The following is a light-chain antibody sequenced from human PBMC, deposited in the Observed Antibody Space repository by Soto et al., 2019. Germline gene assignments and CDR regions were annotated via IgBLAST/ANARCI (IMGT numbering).Light chain of an antibody. CDR3: SSHTSSSTLVV. CDR2: DVS. V-gene: IGLV2-14*03. J-gene: IGLJ2*01. CDR1: SSDVGGYNY. Sequence: QSVLTQPASVSGSPGQSITISCTGTSSDVGGYNYVSWYQHHPGKAPKLMIFDVSYRPSGVSNRFSGSKSGNTASLTISGLQAEDEADYYCSSHTSSSTLVVFGGGTKVTVL.